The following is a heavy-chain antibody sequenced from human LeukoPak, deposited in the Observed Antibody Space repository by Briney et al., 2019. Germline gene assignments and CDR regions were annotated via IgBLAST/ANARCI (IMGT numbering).Heavy chain of an antibody. Sequence: MASETLSLTCTVSGVSISSSNSYWGWIRQPPGKGLEWIGSIYYTGNTYYNASLKSRVTISIDTSKSQISLRLTSVTATDTAIYYCARQTGSGLFILPGGQGTLVTVSS. CDR1: GVSISSSNSY. CDR2: IYYTGNT. D-gene: IGHD3/OR15-3a*01. J-gene: IGHJ4*02. V-gene: IGHV4-39*01. CDR3: ARQTGSGLFILP.